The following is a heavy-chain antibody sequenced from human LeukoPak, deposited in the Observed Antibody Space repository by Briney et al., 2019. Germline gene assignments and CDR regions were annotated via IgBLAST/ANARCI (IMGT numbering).Heavy chain of an antibody. CDR3: ASYYYGSGRGRYYFDY. Sequence: SVKVSCKASGGTFSSYAISWVRQAPGQGLEWMGGIISIFGTANYAQKFQGRVTITADESTSTAYMELSSLRSEDTAVYYCASYYYGSGRGRYYFDYWGQGTLVTVSS. CDR2: IISIFGTA. J-gene: IGHJ4*02. D-gene: IGHD3-10*01. CDR1: GGTFSSYA. V-gene: IGHV1-69*13.